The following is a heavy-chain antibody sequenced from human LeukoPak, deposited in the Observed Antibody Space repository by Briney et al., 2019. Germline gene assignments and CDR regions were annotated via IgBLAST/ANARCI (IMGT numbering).Heavy chain of an antibody. CDR1: GFTFSSYS. D-gene: IGHD2-15*01. V-gene: IGHV3-21*01. CDR2: ISSSSSYI. J-gene: IGHJ4*02. Sequence: GGSLRLSCAASGFTFSSYSMNWVRQAPGNGLEWVSSISSSSSYIYYADSVKGRFTISRDNAKNSLYLQMNSLRAEDTAVYYCAREVLGYCSGGSCYSGGDYWGQGTLDTVSS. CDR3: AREVLGYCSGGSCYSGGDY.